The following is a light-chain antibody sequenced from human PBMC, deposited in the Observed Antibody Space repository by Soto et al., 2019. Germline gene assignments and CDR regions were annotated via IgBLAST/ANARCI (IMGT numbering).Light chain of an antibody. CDR3: SSYSTTNTLV. Sequence: QSVLTQPVSVSGSPGQSITISCTGTSSDVGDYPYVSWYQQHPGKVPKLIIYEVTNRPSGVSGRFSGSKSENTASLTISGLQAEDEADYYCSSYSTTNTLVFGSGTKLTVL. CDR1: SSDVGDYPY. V-gene: IGLV2-14*01. J-gene: IGLJ1*01. CDR2: EVT.